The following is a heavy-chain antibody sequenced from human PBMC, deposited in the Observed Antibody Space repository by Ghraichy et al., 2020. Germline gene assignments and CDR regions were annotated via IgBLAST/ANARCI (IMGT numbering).Heavy chain of an antibody. V-gene: IGHV4-59*01. CDR2: MYSSGST. Sequence: SETLSLTCTVSGGSINNYWWNWIRQPPGKGLEWIGNMYSSGSTNYNPSLKSRVTMSVDTSKYQLSLKLTSVTAADTAVYYCATATINSGLDVWGQGTTVTVSS. CDR3: ATATINSGLDV. D-gene: IGHD5-12*01. J-gene: IGHJ6*02. CDR1: GGSINNYW.